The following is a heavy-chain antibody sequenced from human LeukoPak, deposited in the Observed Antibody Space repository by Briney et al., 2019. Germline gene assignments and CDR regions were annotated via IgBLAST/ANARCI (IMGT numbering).Heavy chain of an antibody. CDR3: ARAIFGSGSYPDF. CDR1: GLAFNTYA. V-gene: IGHV3-33*01. J-gene: IGHJ4*02. D-gene: IGHD3-10*01. CDR2: IWHDGSHK. Sequence: GGSLRLSCAASGLAFNTYAMHWVRQAPGQGLEWVALIWHDGSHKFYSNSVRGQFTISRDNSKNTVSLQMNNLRPEDTAVYYCARAIFGSGSYPDFWGQGTLVTVSS.